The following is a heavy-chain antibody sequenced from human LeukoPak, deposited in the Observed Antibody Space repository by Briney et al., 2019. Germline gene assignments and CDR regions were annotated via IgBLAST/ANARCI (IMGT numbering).Heavy chain of an antibody. CDR3: AKRGKYYSGSSGYYYDY. CDR2: ISGSGGGT. V-gene: IGHV3-23*01. CDR1: GFTFTMYA. D-gene: IGHD3-22*01. Sequence: PGGSLRLSCAASGFTFTMYAMSWVRQAPRKGLEWVSGISGSGGGTTYADSGKGRFTISRDNSNNTLYLQINILRAEDTAEYYCAKRGKYYSGSSGYYYDYWGRGTLVTVSS. J-gene: IGHJ4*02.